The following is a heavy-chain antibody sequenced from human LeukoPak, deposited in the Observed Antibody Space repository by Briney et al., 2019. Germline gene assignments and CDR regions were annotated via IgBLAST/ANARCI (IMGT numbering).Heavy chain of an antibody. J-gene: IGHJ5*02. Sequence: SETLSLTCTVSGGSISSSSYFWGWIRQPPGKGLEWIGSIYYDGSTYYKSSLKSRVTISIDTSENQFSLKLSSVTAADTAVFFCARHRYCGGDCYSGGGWFDPWGQGTLVTVSS. CDR3: ARHRYCGGDCYSGGGWFDP. D-gene: IGHD2-21*02. V-gene: IGHV4-39*01. CDR2: IYYDGST. CDR1: GGSISSSSYF.